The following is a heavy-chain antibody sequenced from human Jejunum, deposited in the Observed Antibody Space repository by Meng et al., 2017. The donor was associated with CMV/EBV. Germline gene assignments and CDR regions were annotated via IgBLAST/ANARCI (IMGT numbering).Heavy chain of an antibody. D-gene: IGHD1-26*01. J-gene: IGHJ4*02. CDR2: INPWSGDT. Sequence: SGYTFPGYYIHWVRQAPGQGLEWMGWINPWSGDTKSAHSLQGRVTLTRDTSTNTAFMDLTSLTSDDTAVYYCARDPHSWSGVFEYWAQGTLVTVSS. CDR1: GYTFPGYY. CDR3: ARDPHSWSGVFEY. V-gene: IGHV1-2*02.